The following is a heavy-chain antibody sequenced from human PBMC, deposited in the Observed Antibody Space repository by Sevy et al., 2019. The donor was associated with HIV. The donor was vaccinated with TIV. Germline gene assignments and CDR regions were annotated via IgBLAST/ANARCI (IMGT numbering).Heavy chain of an antibody. CDR2: ISNSGSTI. J-gene: IGHJ6*02. V-gene: IGHV3-11*01. CDR1: GFILSDYY. Sequence: GGSLRLSCAASGFILSDYYMSWIRQAPGKGLEWVSYISNSGSTIYYADSVKGQFTISRDNAKNSLYLQMNSLRAEDTAVYYCARAITLTTFPYYGMDVWGQGPTVTVSS. D-gene: IGHD1-7*01. CDR3: ARAITLTTFPYYGMDV.